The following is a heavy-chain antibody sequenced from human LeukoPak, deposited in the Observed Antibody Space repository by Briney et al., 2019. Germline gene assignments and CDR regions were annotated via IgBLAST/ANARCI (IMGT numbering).Heavy chain of an antibody. Sequence: GGSLGLSCVASGFTFSNYNMHWVRQAPGKGLEWVALISYDGSNKYNADSVKGRFTISRDNSKSTLYLQMNSLRAEDTAVYYCAKDRNIYGDFDYWGQGTLVTVFS. V-gene: IGHV3-30*18. CDR3: AKDRNIYGDFDY. CDR2: ISYDGSNK. D-gene: IGHD4-17*01. CDR1: GFTFSNYN. J-gene: IGHJ4*02.